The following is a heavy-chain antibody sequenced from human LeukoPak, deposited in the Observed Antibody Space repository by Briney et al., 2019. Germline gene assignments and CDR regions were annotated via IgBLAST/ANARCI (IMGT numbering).Heavy chain of an antibody. CDR2: VHHRGGA. D-gene: IGHD3-9*01. CDR1: GGSIGSTNW. V-gene: IGHV4-4*02. CDR3: ARGRYFDWLLRHTGYYGMDV. J-gene: IGHJ6*02. Sequence: SETLSLTCNVSGGSIGSTNWWTWVRQPPGERLEWIGEVHHRGGANYSPSLQSRVTISADRSKNQFSLKLSSVTAADTAVYYCARGRYFDWLLRHTGYYGMDVWGQGTTVTVSS.